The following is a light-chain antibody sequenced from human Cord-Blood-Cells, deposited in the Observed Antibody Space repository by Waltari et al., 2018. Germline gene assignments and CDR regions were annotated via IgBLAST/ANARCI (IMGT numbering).Light chain of an antibody. Sequence: DIVMTQSPDSLAVSLGERATINCKYSQSVLYRSNNKNYLAWYQQKPGQPPKLLIYWASTRESGVPDLFSGSGSGTDFTLTISSLQAEDVAVYYCQQYYSTPYTFGQGTKLEIK. CDR1: QSVLYRSNNKNY. J-gene: IGKJ2*01. V-gene: IGKV4-1*01. CDR2: WAS. CDR3: QQYYSTPYT.